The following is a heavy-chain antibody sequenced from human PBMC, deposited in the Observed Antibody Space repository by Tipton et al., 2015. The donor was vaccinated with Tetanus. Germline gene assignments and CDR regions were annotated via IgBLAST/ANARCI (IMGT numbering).Heavy chain of an antibody. CDR2: MYSGGRT. CDR3: AGGTCPKGVCYNYGLDA. D-gene: IGHD2-8*01. J-gene: IGHJ6*02. CDR1: GHTISSNY. V-gene: IGHV3-53*01. Sequence: SLRLSCEASGHTISSNYMNWVRQAPGKGLAWVALMYSGGRTVYADSVKGRFTISRDNSKNTMYLHMNNLRVEDTAVYYCAGGTCPKGVCYNYGLDAWGQGTTVTVSS.